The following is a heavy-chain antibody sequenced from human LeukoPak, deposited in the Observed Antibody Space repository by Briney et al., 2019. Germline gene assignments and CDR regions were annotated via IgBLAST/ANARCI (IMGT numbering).Heavy chain of an antibody. CDR1: GASINSHY. CDR3: ARALNPLPGTYYFDY. J-gene: IGHJ4*02. CDR2: IYISGST. D-gene: IGHD2-15*01. V-gene: IGHV4-4*07. Sequence: PSETLSLTCTVSGASINSHYWSWIRQPAGKGLEWIGRIYISGSTTYNSSLQSRVTMSVDTSKNQFSLKLTSVIAADTAVYYCARALNPLPGTYYFDYWGQGTLVTVSS.